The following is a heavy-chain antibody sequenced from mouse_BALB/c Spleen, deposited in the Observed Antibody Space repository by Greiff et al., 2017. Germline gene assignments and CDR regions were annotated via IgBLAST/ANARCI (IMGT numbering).Heavy chain of an antibody. CDR1: GFSLTSYG. CDR2: IWSGGST. CDR3: ARSVYGSYAMDY. J-gene: IGHJ4*01. V-gene: IGHV2-2*02. Sequence: VMLVESGPGLVQPSQSLSITCTVSGFSLTSYGVHWVRQSPGKGLEWLGVIWSGGSTDYNAAFISRLSISKDNSKSQVFFKMNSLQANDTAIYYCARSVYGSYAMDYWGQGTSVTVSS. D-gene: IGHD2-2*01.